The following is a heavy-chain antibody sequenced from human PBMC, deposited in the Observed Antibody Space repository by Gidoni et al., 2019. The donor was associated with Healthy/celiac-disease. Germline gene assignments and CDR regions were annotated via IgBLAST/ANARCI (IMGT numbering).Heavy chain of an antibody. V-gene: IGHV1-69*01. J-gene: IGHJ6*02. CDR1: GDTFRSYA. D-gene: IGHD2-2*03. Sequence: QVQLVQSGAEVKKPGSSVKVSCKASGDTFRSYAICWVRQAPGQGLEWMGGIIPIFGTANYAQKFQGRVTITADESTSTAYMELSSLRSEDTAVYYCAREVGIVVGPAAMIENYYYYYGMDVWGQGTTVTVSS. CDR3: AREVGIVVGPAAMIENYYYYYGMDV. CDR2: IIPIFGTA.